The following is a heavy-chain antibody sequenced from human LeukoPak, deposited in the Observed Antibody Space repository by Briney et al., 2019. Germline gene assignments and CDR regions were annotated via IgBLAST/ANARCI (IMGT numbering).Heavy chain of an antibody. CDR2: IYTSGST. D-gene: IGHD5-12*01. Sequence: PSETLSLTCTVSGGSISSYYWSWIRQPAGKGLEWIGRIYTSGSTNYNPSLKSRVTMSVDTSKNQFSLKLSSVTAADTAVYYCARESGYSGYEPLDYWGQGTLVTVSS. J-gene: IGHJ4*02. CDR3: ARESGYSGYEPLDY. V-gene: IGHV4-4*07. CDR1: GGSISSYY.